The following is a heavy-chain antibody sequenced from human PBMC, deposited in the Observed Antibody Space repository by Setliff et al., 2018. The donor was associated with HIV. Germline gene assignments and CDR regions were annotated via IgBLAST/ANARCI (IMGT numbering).Heavy chain of an antibody. V-gene: IGHV4-39*07. CDR3: ARVSRATVTTGY. J-gene: IGHJ4*02. Sequence: LSLTCTVSGGSISSSSYYWGWIRQPPGKGLEWIGSIYYSGSTYYNPSLKSRVTISVDTSKNQFSLKLSSVTAADTAVYYCARVSRATVTTGYWGQGTLVTVPQ. D-gene: IGHD4-17*01. CDR1: GGSISSSSYY. CDR2: IYYSGST.